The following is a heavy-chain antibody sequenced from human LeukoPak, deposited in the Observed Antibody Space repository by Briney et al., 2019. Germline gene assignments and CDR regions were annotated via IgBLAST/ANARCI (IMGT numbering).Heavy chain of an antibody. Sequence: GASVKVSCKTSGYSFTDYYMHWERRAPGQGLEWMGWINPNSGGTSSAQKFQGRVTMTRDTSITTVYMEVNWLTSDDTAMYYCARADRLHGGPYLIGPWGQGTLVTVSS. CDR1: GYSFTDYY. D-gene: IGHD3-16*01. CDR2: INPNSGGT. CDR3: ARADRLHGGPYLIGP. J-gene: IGHJ5*02. V-gene: IGHV1-2*02.